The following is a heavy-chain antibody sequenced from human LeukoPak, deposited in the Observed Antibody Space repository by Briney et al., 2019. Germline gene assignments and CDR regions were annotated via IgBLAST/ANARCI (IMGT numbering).Heavy chain of an antibody. V-gene: IGHV1-2*02. Sequence: ASVQVSYKASGYTFTGYYMHWVRQAPGQGLEWMGWINSNSGDTNYAQKFQGRVTMTRDTSISTAYMELSRLRSDDTAVYYCAREPHYDLLTGYALGYLDLWGRGTLLTVSS. J-gene: IGHJ2*01. D-gene: IGHD3-9*01. CDR3: AREPHYDLLTGYALGYLDL. CDR1: GYTFTGYY. CDR2: INSNSGDT.